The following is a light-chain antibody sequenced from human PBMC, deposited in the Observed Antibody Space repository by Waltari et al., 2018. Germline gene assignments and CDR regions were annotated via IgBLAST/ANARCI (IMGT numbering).Light chain of an antibody. CDR1: KLGDKR. CDR3: QAWDSTAPHVV. Sequence: SQELTQPPSVSVSPGQTASITCSGDKLGDKRGCWYQQKPGQSPVLVMYQDSKRPSGIPERFSCSSSGNTATLTISGTQAMDEADYYCQAWDSTAPHVVFVGGTKLTVL. CDR2: QDS. V-gene: IGLV3-1*01. J-gene: IGLJ2*01.